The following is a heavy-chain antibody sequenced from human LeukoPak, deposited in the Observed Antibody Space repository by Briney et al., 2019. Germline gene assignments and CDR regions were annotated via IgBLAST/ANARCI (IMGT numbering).Heavy chain of an antibody. CDR2: ISGSGGST. Sequence: PGGSLRLSCAAPGFTFSSYAMSSVRQAPGKGLEWVSAISGSGGSTYYAGSVKGRFTIPRENSKNPMYLQMNSLRAEDTAVYYWGKARRAWSGSDFDYWGQGTLVTVSS. D-gene: IGHD3-3*01. CDR1: GFTFSSYA. CDR3: GKARRAWSGSDFDY. V-gene: IGHV3-23*01. J-gene: IGHJ4*02.